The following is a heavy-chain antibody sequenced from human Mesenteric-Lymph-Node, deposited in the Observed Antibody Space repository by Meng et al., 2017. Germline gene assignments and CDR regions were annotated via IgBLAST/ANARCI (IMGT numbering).Heavy chain of an antibody. CDR3: ARDWGDVRGGFDF. CDR1: GDSVSSKSAA. D-gene: IGHD3-10*02. CDR2: TYYRSKYYN. J-gene: IGHJ4*02. Sequence: LHQSGHERVKPSQTLLLPVTRPGDSVSSKSAAWNWIRQSPSRGLEWLGRTYYRSKYYNDYALSVKSRITINPDTSKNQFSLQLNSVTPEDTAIYYCARDWGDVRGGFDFWGQGTLVTVSS. V-gene: IGHV6-1*01.